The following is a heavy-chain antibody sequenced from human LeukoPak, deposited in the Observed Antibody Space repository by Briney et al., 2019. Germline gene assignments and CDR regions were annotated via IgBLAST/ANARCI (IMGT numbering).Heavy chain of an antibody. CDR1: GFTFSSYS. CDR2: ISRSNSYI. D-gene: IGHD6-13*01. CDR3: ARAAGQLDDY. V-gene: IGHV3-21*01. J-gene: IGHJ4*02. Sequence: GGSLRLSCAASGFTFSSYSMNWLRQAPGKGRDWVSSISRSNSYIYYADSVKGRFTISRDNAKNSLYLQMNSLRAEDTAVYYCARAAGQLDDYWGQGTLVTVSS.